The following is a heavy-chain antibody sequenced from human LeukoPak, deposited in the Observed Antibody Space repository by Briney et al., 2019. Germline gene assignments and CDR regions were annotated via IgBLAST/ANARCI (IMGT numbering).Heavy chain of an antibody. J-gene: IGHJ5*02. D-gene: IGHD2-15*01. Sequence: GASVKVSCKASGYTFYDYYIHWVRRAPGQGLEWMGWIDPNSGVRNYAQKFQGRVTMTRDTSTSTAYMDLSSLTFDDTAVYYCVRGGCSGGSCYSSWFDPWGQGTLVTVSS. V-gene: IGHV1-2*02. CDR3: VRGGCSGGSCYSSWFDP. CDR1: GYTFYDYY. CDR2: IDPNSGVR.